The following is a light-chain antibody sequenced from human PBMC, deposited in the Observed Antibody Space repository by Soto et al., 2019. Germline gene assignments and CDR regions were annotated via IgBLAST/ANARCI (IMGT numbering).Light chain of an antibody. CDR3: QHYNSYSEA. V-gene: IGKV1-5*03. CDR1: QSIGGW. Sequence: DIQMTQSPSTLSAFVGDRVTITCRASQSIGGWLAWYQQKPGKAPKLLIYKASTLKSGVPSRFNGSGSGTEFTLTISSLQPDDFATYYCQHYNSYSEAFGQGTKVDIK. CDR2: KAS. J-gene: IGKJ1*01.